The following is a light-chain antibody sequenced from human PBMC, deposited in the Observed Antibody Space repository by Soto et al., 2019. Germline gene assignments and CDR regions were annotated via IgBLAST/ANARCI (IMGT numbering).Light chain of an antibody. J-gene: IGKJ2*01. CDR2: WAS. CDR1: QSVLYSSNNKNY. CDR3: QQYYSTPPYT. Sequence: DIGMTQSPDSLAVSLGERATINCKSSQSVLYSSNNKNYLAWYQQKPGQPPKLLIYWASTRESGVPDRFSGSGSGTDFTLTISSLQAEDVAVYYCQQYYSTPPYTFGQGTNLEIK. V-gene: IGKV4-1*01.